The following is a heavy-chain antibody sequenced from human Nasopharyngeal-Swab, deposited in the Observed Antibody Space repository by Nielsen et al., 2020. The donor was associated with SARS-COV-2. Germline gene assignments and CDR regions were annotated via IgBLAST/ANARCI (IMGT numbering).Heavy chain of an antibody. V-gene: IGHV3-23*01. CDR1: GFTFSSHA. D-gene: IGHD6-19*01. J-gene: IGHJ3*02. CDR2: LIENGVDT. Sequence: GGSLRLSCVASGFTFSSHAMSWVRQAPGKGLEWVSGLIENGVDTYYAESVKGRFTVSRDNSRNTLYLQMNSLRVADTAVYYCAREGESSGHAGSFDIWGQGTMVTVSS. CDR3: AREGESSGHAGSFDI.